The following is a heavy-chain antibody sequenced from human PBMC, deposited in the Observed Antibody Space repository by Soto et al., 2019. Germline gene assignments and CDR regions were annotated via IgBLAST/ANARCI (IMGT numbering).Heavy chain of an antibody. Sequence: HVQLQESGPGLVKPSGTLSLTCAVSGASIATTKWWSWVRQSPGKGLEWIGEIFDGESTNYNPSLKSRVNISLDKFNSQLSLRLSSVTAADTAVYYCAKVHSGNTAWFDPWGQGKLVTVSS. V-gene: IGHV4-4*02. D-gene: IGHD5-18*01. CDR3: AKVHSGNTAWFDP. CDR2: IFDGEST. CDR1: GASIATTKW. J-gene: IGHJ5*02.